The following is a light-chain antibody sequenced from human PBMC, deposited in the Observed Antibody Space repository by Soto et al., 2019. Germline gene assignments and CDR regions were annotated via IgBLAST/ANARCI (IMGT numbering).Light chain of an antibody. CDR2: DTS. Sequence: EIVMSQSPATLAFSPGERAPLSCRASQSVSSKLAWYQQKPGQAPRLVIYDTSTRATGIPARFSGSGSGTEFTLTIGSLEPEDFAVYYCQQRSSWPLFGGGTKVDIK. V-gene: IGKV3-11*01. J-gene: IGKJ4*01. CDR3: QQRSSWPL. CDR1: QSVSSK.